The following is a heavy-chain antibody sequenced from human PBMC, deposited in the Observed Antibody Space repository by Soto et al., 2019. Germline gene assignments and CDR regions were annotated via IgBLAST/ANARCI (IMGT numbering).Heavy chain of an antibody. J-gene: IGHJ4*02. V-gene: IGHV4-61*01. Sequence: SETLSLTCTVSGGSFKSGSYSWSWIRQPPGKGLEWIGYVYHTGRTSYNPSLKSRVYISMDTSKNQFSLNLDSVTAADTAVYFCARDFAYFDYWGQGTLATVSS. CDR2: VYHTGRT. CDR1: GGSFKSGSYS. CDR3: ARDFAYFDY. D-gene: IGHD3-3*01.